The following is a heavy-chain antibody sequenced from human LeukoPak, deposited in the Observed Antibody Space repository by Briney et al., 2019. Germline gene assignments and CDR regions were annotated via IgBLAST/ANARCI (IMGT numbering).Heavy chain of an antibody. V-gene: IGHV3-13*05. J-gene: IGHJ2*01. D-gene: IGHD2-2*01. CDR2: IGTAGDP. CDR1: GFTFSSYD. Sequence: GGSLRLSCAASGFTFSSYDMHWVRQATGKGLEWVSAIGTAGDPYYPGSVKGRFTISRENAKNSLYLQMNSLRAGDTAVYYCARVSYCSSTSCEDWYFDLRGRGTLVTVSS. CDR3: ARVSYCSSTSCEDWYFDL.